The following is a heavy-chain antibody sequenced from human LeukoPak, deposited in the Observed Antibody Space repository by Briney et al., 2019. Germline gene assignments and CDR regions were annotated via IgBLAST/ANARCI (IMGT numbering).Heavy chain of an antibody. D-gene: IGHD3-10*01. CDR2: IYYSGST. V-gene: IGHV4-59*01. J-gene: IGHJ6*03. CDR3: ARGSITMVRGSPRYMDV. CDR1: GGSISSYY. Sequence: SETLSLISTVSGGSISSYYWSWIRQPPGKGLEWIGYIYYSGSTNYNPSLKSRVTISVDTSKNQFSLKLSSVTAADTAVYYCARGSITMVRGSPRYMDVWGKGTTVTVSS.